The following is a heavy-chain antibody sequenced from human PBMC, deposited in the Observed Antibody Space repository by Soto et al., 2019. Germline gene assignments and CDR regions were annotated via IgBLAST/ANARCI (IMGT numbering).Heavy chain of an antibody. J-gene: IGHJ4*02. CDR1: GYTFIANY. Sequence: QVQLVQSGAEVKKPGASVKVSCKGSGYTFIANYIQWVRQAPGQGLEWMGWINPNSGATTYAKKFQVRVTLTRDTSITTAYMELSGLTSDDTAVYFCAREGSGWKYFDYWGQGSLVTVPS. D-gene: IGHD6-19*01. CDR3: AREGSGWKYFDY. V-gene: IGHV1-2*02. CDR2: INPNSGAT.